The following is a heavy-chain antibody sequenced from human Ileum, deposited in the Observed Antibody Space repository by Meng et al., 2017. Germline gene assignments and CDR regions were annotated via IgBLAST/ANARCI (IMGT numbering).Heavy chain of an antibody. D-gene: IGHD6-19*01. V-gene: IGHV2-5*02. CDR3: AHRINTGRGWVFDY. Sequence: QRTCKDTGPTLVKPTQTLPLTCTFSGFSLTTTGAGVGWIRQPPGEALEWLALIHFDDEKQHSPSLESRLTITKDTSKNQVVLTMTNMDSVDTATYYCAHRINTGRGWVFDYWGQGSLVTVSS. CDR2: IHFDDEK. J-gene: IGHJ4*02. CDR1: GFSLTTTGAG.